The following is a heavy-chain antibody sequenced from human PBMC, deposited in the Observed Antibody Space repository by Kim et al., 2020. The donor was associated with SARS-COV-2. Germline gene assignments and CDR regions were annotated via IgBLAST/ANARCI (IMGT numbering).Heavy chain of an antibody. D-gene: IGHD2-21*01. Sequence: SETLSLTCTVSRGSLSTTTHSWGWVRQTPGKGLEWIASFYYSGSTYYNPSLKSRVTISINTARNQFSLKLKSVTAADTAVYYCAKQGQGQVISGASYYYG. CDR1: RGSLSTTTHS. V-gene: IGHV4-39*01. J-gene: IGHJ6*01. CDR2: FYYSGST. CDR3: AKQGQGQVISGASYYYG.